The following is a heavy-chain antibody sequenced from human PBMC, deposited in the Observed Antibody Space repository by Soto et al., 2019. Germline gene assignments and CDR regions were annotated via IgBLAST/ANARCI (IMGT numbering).Heavy chain of an antibody. CDR1: GGTFSDLA. Sequence: QVHLVQSGAEVKKPGSSVKVSCKTSGGTFSDLAFSWVRQAPRQGLEGVGGIIPLFGTPHYAREFQGRVSISADESSNTVYMELRSLRSEDTAVYYCASERVAEMATGGYFDNWGQGTLVTVSS. J-gene: IGHJ4*02. CDR2: IIPLFGTP. V-gene: IGHV1-69*01. D-gene: IGHD5-12*01. CDR3: ASERVAEMATGGYFDN.